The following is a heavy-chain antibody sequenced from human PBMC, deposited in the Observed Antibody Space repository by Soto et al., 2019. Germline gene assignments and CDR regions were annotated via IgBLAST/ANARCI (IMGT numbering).Heavy chain of an antibody. CDR2: ITKSSRTI. CDR3: AKGGRQWLVTSDFNY. Sequence: GGSLRLSCAASGFTFSTYSMNWVRQAPGKGLEWISYITKSSRTIYYADSVKGRFTISRDSSKNTVSLEMTSLRAEDTAVYYCAKGGRQWLVTSDFNYWGQGALVTVSS. J-gene: IGHJ4*02. V-gene: IGHV3-48*01. CDR1: GFTFSTYS. D-gene: IGHD6-19*01.